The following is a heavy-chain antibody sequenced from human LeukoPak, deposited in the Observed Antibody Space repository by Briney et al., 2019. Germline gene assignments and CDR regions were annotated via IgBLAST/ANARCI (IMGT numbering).Heavy chain of an antibody. V-gene: IGHV3-23*01. J-gene: IGHJ4*02. D-gene: IGHD2-21*02. Sequence: GSLRLSSAASGFTFSNYGMSWVRQAPGKGLEWVSAISGSGGSTYYADSVKGRFTISRDNSKNTLYLQMNSLRAEDTAVYYCAKSHHVTAIDYWGQGTLVTVSS. CDR1: GFTFSNYG. CDR2: ISGSGGST. CDR3: AKSHHVTAIDY.